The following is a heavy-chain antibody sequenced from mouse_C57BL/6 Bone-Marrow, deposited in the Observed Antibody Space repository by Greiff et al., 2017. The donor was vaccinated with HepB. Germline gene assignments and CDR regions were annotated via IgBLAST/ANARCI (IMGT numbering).Heavy chain of an antibody. Sequence: EVQLKESGAELVRPGASVKLSCTASGFNIKDDYMHWVKQRPEQGLEWIGWIDPENGDTEYASKFQGKATITADTSSNTAYLQLSSLTSEDTAVYYCILYGYDDYAMDYWGQGTSVTVSS. D-gene: IGHD2-2*01. CDR1: GFNIKDDY. CDR2: IDPENGDT. CDR3: ILYGYDDYAMDY. V-gene: IGHV14-4*01. J-gene: IGHJ4*01.